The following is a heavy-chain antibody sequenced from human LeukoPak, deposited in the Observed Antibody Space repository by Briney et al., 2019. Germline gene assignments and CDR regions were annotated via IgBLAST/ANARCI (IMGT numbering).Heavy chain of an antibody. V-gene: IGHV3-11*04. CDR3: AKDVRGYSSSWTYFDY. J-gene: IGHJ4*02. CDR1: GFTFSDYY. Sequence: GGSLRLFCAASGFTFSDYYMSWIRQAPGKGLEWVSYISSSGSTIYYADSVKGRFTISRDNSKNTLYVQMNSLRGEDTAVYYCAKDVRGYSSSWTYFDYWGQGTLVTVSS. CDR2: ISSSGSTI. D-gene: IGHD6-13*01.